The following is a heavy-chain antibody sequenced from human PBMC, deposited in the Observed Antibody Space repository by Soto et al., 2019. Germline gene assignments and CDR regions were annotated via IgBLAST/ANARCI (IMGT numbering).Heavy chain of an antibody. D-gene: IGHD3-22*01. CDR2: IIPIFGTA. J-gene: IGHJ4*02. V-gene: IGHV1-69*01. CDR3: AGGYYDSSGSFSLFDF. Sequence: SVKGSCKAFGGTFRSYASSWGRKATEQGLEWMGGIIPIFGTANYAQKFQGRVTITADESTSTAYMELSSLRSEDTAVYYCAGGYYDSSGSFSLFDFWGQGTLVTVSS. CDR1: GGTFRSYA.